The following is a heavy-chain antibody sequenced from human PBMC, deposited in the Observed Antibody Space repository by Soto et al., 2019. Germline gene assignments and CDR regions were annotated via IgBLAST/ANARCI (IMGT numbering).Heavy chain of an antibody. CDR3: ARVIGYSYGYLPPYYYYYGMDV. Sequence: QVQLQQWGAGLLKPSETLSLTCAVYGGSFSGYYWSWIRQPPGKGLEWIGEINHSGSTNYNPSLKSRVTISVDTSKNQFSLKLSSVTAADTAVYYCARVIGYSYGYLPPYYYYYGMDVWGQGTTVTVSS. J-gene: IGHJ6*02. CDR1: GGSFSGYY. D-gene: IGHD5-18*01. V-gene: IGHV4-34*01. CDR2: INHSGST.